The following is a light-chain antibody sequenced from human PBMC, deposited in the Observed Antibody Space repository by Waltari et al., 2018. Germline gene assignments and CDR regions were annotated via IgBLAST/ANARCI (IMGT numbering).Light chain of an antibody. CDR2: EGS. Sequence: QSALTQPASVSGSPGRSIPISCPATSRVVGSYNLAPGYHQHPGKAPKLMIYEGSKRPSGVSNRFSGSKSGNTASLTISGLQAEDEADYYCCSYAGSSTFAVFGGGTKLTVL. J-gene: IGLJ3*02. V-gene: IGLV2-23*03. CDR3: CSYAGSSTFAV. CDR1: SRVVGSYNL.